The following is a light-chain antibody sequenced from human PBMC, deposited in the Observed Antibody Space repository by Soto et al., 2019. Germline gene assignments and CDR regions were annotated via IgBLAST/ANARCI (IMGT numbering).Light chain of an antibody. Sequence: EIVMTQSPATLSVSSGERVTLSCRASLSISTNLAWYQQKPGQAPRLLIYGASTRAPGIPARFSDSGSGTEFTVTISSLQSEDFAVYYCQQYNAWPRTFGHGIKVEI. CDR3: QQYNAWPRT. CDR2: GAS. CDR1: LSISTN. J-gene: IGKJ1*01. V-gene: IGKV3-15*01.